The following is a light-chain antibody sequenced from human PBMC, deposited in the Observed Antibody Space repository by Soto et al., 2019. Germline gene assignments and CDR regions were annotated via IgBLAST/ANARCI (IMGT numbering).Light chain of an antibody. CDR1: QSVSSY. CDR2: DAS. Sequence: EIVLTQSPVTLSFSAGERSTLSCRASQSVSSYLAWYQQKPGQAPRLLIYDASNRATGIPARFSGSGSGTDFTLTISSLEPEDFAVYYCQQRTNWPLTFGGGTKVDIK. V-gene: IGKV3-11*01. CDR3: QQRTNWPLT. J-gene: IGKJ4*01.